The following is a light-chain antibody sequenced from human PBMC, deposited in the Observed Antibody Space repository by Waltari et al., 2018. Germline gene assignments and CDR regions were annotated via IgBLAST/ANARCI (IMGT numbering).Light chain of an antibody. CDR2: YDT. CDR1: NIGSRS. CDR3: QVWDSSRAQVL. J-gene: IGLJ3*02. V-gene: IGLV3-21*04. Sequence: SYVLTQPPSVSVAPGQTARITCGINNIGSRSVHWGQQRPGQAPVVVIYYDTDRPSGIPERFSGSNSGDTATLTISRVEAGDEADYYCQVWDSSRAQVLFGGGTRLTVL.